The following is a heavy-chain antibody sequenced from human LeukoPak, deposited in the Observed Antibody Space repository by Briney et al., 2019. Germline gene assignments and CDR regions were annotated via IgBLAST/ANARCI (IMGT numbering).Heavy chain of an antibody. J-gene: IGHJ4*02. CDR2: IRSKAYGGTT. Sequence: GGSLRLSCTASGFTFGDYAMSWVRQAPGKGLEWVGFIRSKAYGGTTEYAASVKGRFTISRDDSKSIAYLQMNSLKTEDTAVYYCTRSQTAMVIPFDYWGQGTLVTVSS. CDR3: TRSQTAMVIPFDY. V-gene: IGHV3-49*04. D-gene: IGHD5-18*01. CDR1: GFTFGDYA.